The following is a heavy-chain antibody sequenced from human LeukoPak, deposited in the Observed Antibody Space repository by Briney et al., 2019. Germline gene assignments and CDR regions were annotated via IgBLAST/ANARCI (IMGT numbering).Heavy chain of an antibody. Sequence: PGGSLRLSCAASGFTFSDFYMSWIRQAPGKGLEWLSYISSSGSSTNYADSVKGRFTISRDNAKNSLYLQMNSLRAEDTAVYYCARDLIHRSGEADYWGQGTLVTVSS. CDR1: GFTFSDFY. CDR3: ARDLIHRSGEADY. V-gene: IGHV3-11*05. D-gene: IGHD3-22*01. J-gene: IGHJ4*02. CDR2: ISSSGSST.